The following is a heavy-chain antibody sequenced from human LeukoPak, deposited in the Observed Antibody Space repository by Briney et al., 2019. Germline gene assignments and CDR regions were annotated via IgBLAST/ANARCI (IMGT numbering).Heavy chain of an antibody. CDR3: ARGGDSRKLGY. CDR1: GGSFSGYY. V-gene: IGHV4-34*09. J-gene: IGHJ4*02. CDR2: IHYSGIM. D-gene: IGHD6-13*01. Sequence: SETLSLTCAVYGGSFSGYYWSWIRQPPGKGLEWIGCIHYSGIMYYNPSLGSRVTISVDTSKTQFSLMLSSVTAADTAVYYCARGGDSRKLGYWGQGTLVTVSS.